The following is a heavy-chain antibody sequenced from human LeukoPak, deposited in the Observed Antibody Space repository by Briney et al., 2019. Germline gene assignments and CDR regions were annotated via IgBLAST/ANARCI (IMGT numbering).Heavy chain of an antibody. CDR1: GRFLSSGCYL. Sequence: PSETLSLICTVSGRFLSSGCYLWGRIRQPAGRGLEWNGRIYTSGSTNYNPSLKSRVTISLDTSKTQFSLNLSSVTAADTAVYYCARSIVGATFPLGYWGQGALLTVS. V-gene: IGHV4-61*02. CDR2: IYTSGST. CDR3: ARSIVGATFPLGY. J-gene: IGHJ4*02. D-gene: IGHD1-26*01.